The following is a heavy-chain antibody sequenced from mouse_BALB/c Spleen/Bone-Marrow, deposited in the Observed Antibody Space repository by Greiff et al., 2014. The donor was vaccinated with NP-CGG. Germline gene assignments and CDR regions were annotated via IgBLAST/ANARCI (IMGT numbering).Heavy chain of an antibody. V-gene: IGHV1-80*01. CDR3: AGGTRSAMDY. J-gene: IGHJ4*01. CDR2: IYPGDGDT. Sequence: VQLQQSGAELVRPESSVKISCEASGFAFSTYCMFWVQQRPGQGLEWIGQIYPGDGDTNYNGKFKGKATLTADKSSSTAYMQLSSLTSEDSSDYFCAGGTRSAMDYWGQGTSVTVSS. CDR1: GFAFSTYC. D-gene: IGHD3-3*01.